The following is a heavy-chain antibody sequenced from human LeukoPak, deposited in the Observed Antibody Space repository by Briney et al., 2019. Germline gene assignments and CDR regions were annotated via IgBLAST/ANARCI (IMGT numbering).Heavy chain of an antibody. Sequence: PGGSLRLSCAASAFTFGSYTMTWVRQTPGKGLEWVSSISGSGTYIYYADSLKGRFTISRDTAKNSLYLQMNSLRAEDTAVYYCARDVIVGANGFFDYWGQGTLVTVSS. CDR1: AFTFGSYT. CDR3: ARDVIVGANGFFDY. V-gene: IGHV3-21*01. J-gene: IGHJ4*02. CDR2: ISGSGTYI. D-gene: IGHD1-26*01.